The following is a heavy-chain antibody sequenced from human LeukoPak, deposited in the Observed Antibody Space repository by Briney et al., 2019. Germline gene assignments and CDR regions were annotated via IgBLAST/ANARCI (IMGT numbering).Heavy chain of an antibody. Sequence: SVKVSCKASGGTFISYAISWVRQAPGQGLEWMGGIIPIFGTANYAQKFQGRVTITADESTSTAYMELSSLRSEDTAVYYCARAYRPSIAAAGPFDYWGQGTQVTVSS. D-gene: IGHD6-13*01. CDR3: ARAYRPSIAAAGPFDY. CDR2: IIPIFGTA. J-gene: IGHJ4*02. V-gene: IGHV1-69*01. CDR1: GGTFISYA.